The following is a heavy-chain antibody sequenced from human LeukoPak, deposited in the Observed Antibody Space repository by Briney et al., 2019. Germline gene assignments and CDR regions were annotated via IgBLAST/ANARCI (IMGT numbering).Heavy chain of an antibody. V-gene: IGHV3-64*02. CDR2: ISSNGDST. J-gene: IGHJ4*02. CDR3: ARDHGDIDY. CDR1: GFTFGTYG. Sequence: SGGSLRLSCAASGFTFGTYGMHWVRRTPGKGLEYLSAISSNGDSTYYADSVKGRFTISRDNSKNTLYLQMGSLRGEDMAVYYCARDHGDIDYWGQGTLVTVS. D-gene: IGHD4-17*01.